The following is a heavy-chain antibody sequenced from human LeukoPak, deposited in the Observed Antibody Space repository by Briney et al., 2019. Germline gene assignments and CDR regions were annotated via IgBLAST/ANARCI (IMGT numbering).Heavy chain of an antibody. CDR3: ARDRSATGGSYVLDYWYFDL. J-gene: IGHJ2*01. CDR1: GFTFSSYE. V-gene: IGHV3-48*03. Sequence: GGSLRLSCAASGFTFSSYEMNWVRQAPGKGLEWVSYISSSGSTIYYADSVKGRFTISRDNAKNSLYLQMNSLRAEDTAVYYCARDRSATGGSYVLDYWYFDLWGRGTLVTVSS. D-gene: IGHD1-26*01. CDR2: ISSSGSTI.